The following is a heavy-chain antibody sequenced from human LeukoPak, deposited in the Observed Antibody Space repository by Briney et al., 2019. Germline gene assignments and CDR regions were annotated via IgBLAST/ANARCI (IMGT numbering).Heavy chain of an antibody. CDR3: AREETYYYDSSGPIRG. D-gene: IGHD3-22*01. V-gene: IGHV4-61*02. J-gene: IGHJ4*02. Sequence: PSQTLSLTCTVSGGSISSGSYYWSWIRQPAGKGLEWIGRIYTSGSTNYNPSLKSRVTILVDTSKNQFSLKLSSVTAADTAVYYCAREETYYYDSSGPIRGWGQGTLVTVSS. CDR1: GGSISSGSYY. CDR2: IYTSGST.